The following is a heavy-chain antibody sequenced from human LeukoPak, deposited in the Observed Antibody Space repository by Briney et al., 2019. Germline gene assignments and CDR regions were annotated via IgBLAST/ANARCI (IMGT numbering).Heavy chain of an antibody. V-gene: IGHV4-30-4*08. D-gene: IGHD6-13*01. Sequence: SQTLSLTCTVSGGSISSGGYYWSWIRQPPGKGLEWIGYIYYSGSTYYNPSLKSRVTISVDTSKNQFSLKLSSVTAADTAVYYCARGIAAAEYYFDYWGQGTLVTVSS. CDR2: IYYSGST. CDR1: GGSISSGGYY. CDR3: ARGIAAAEYYFDY. J-gene: IGHJ4*02.